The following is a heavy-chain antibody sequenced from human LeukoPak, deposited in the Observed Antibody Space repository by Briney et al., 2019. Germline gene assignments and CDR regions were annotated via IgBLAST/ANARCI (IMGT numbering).Heavy chain of an antibody. Sequence: GGSLRLSCAASGFTLSNYWMHWVRQAPGKEPVWVSRINSDGSSTSYADSVKGRFNISRDNAKDTLYLQMSSLRAEDTAVYYCARGIFDEGLDWGQGTLVTVSS. V-gene: IGHV3-74*01. D-gene: IGHD3-9*01. CDR3: ARGIFDEGLD. J-gene: IGHJ4*02. CDR2: INSDGSST. CDR1: GFTLSNYW.